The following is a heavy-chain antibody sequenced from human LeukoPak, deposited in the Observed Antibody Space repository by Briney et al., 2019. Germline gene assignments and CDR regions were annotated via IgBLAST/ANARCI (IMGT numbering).Heavy chain of an antibody. CDR1: GGSIDTYY. J-gene: IGHJ5*02. CDR2: VFHTGST. Sequence: SETLSLTCTVSGGSIDTYYWNWIRQPPGKGLEWIGYVFHTGSTNYNPSLKSRVTISVDTSKNQFSLKLSSVTAADTAVYYCARLQGSRYYDYVWGSYARSWGQGTLVTVSS. D-gene: IGHD3-16*01. CDR3: ARLQGSRYYDYVWGSYARS. V-gene: IGHV4-59*08.